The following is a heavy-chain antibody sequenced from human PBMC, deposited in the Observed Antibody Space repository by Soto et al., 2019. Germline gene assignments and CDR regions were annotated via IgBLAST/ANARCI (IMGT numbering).Heavy chain of an antibody. CDR2: ISYDGSNK. V-gene: IGHV3-30-3*01. D-gene: IGHD2-15*01. CDR3: ARSLPPVVVAAPPWSHP. Sequence: GGSLRLSCAASGFTFSSYAMHWVRQAPGKGLEWVAVISYDGSNKYYADSVKGRFTISRDNSKNTLYLQMNSLRAEDTAVYYCARSLPPVVVAAPPWSHPCGPGTLLTLSS. J-gene: IGHJ5*02. CDR1: GFTFSSYA.